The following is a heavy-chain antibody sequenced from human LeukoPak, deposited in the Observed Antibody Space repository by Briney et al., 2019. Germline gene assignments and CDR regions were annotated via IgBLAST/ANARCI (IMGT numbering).Heavy chain of an antibody. D-gene: IGHD6-19*01. Sequence: SETLSLTCTVSGGSISSSSYYWGWIRQPPGKGLEWIGSIYYSGSTYYNPSLKSRVTISVDTSKNQFSLKLSSVTAADTAVYYCARLEMASGPLWVAVAGTSYYFDYWGQGTLVTVSS. V-gene: IGHV4-39*07. CDR2: IYYSGST. J-gene: IGHJ4*02. CDR3: ARLEMASGPLWVAVAGTSYYFDY. CDR1: GGSISSSSYY.